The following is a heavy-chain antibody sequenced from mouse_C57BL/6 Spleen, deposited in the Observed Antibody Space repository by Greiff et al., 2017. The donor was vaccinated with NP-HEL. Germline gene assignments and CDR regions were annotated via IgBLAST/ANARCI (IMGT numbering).Heavy chain of an antibody. CDR1: GYTFTSYW. CDR3: ARRGINLFDY. V-gene: IGHV1-69*01. CDR2: IDPSDSNT. Sequence: QVQLQQPGAELVMPGASVKLSCKASGYTFTSYWMHWVKQRPGQGLEWIGEIDPSDSNTNYNQKFKGKSTLTVDKSSSTAYMHLSSLTSEDSAVYYFARRGINLFDYWGQGTTLTVSS. D-gene: IGHD1-1*01. J-gene: IGHJ2*01.